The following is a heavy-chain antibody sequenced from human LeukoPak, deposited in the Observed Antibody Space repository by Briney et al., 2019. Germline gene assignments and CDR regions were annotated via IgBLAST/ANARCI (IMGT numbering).Heavy chain of an antibody. Sequence: PGGSLRLSCAASGFTFSSYAMHWVRQAPGKGLEYVSAISSNGGSTYYANSVKGRFTISRDNSKNTLYLQMGSLRAEDMAVYYCARVDRYYFDYWGQGTLVTVSS. CDR3: ARVDRYYFDY. J-gene: IGHJ4*02. D-gene: IGHD3/OR15-3a*01. CDR1: GFTFSSYA. V-gene: IGHV3-64*01. CDR2: ISSNGGST.